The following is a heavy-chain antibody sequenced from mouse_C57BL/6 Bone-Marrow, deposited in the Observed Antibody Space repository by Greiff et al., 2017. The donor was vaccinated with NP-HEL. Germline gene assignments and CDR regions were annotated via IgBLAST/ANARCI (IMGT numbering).Heavy chain of an antibody. D-gene: IGHD2-4*01. Sequence: QVQLQQSGAELARPGASVKLSCKASGYTFTSYGISWVKQRTGQGLEWIGEIYPRSGNTYYNEKLKGKATLTADKSSSTAYMELRSLTSEDSAVYFCARGGDYPFAYWGQGTLVTVSA. CDR3: ARGGDYPFAY. V-gene: IGHV1-81*01. J-gene: IGHJ3*01. CDR2: IYPRSGNT. CDR1: GYTFTSYG.